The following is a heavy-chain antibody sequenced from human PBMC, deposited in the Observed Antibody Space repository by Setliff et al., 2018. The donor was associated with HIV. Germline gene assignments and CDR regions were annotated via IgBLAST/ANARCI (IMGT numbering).Heavy chain of an antibody. CDR1: LTELS. CDR3: ATSSPVGPWLPSHDAFDI. Sequence: LTELSRHWVRQAPGKGLEWMGGFDPEDGETIYAQRFQGRVTMTEDTSTDTAYMELSSLRSEDTAVYYCATSSPVGPWLPSHDAFDIWGQGTMVTVSS. V-gene: IGHV1-24*01. CDR2: FDPEDGET. J-gene: IGHJ3*02. D-gene: IGHD3-22*01.